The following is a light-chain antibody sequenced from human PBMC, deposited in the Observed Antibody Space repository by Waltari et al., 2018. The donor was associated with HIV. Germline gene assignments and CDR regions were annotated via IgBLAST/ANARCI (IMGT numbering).Light chain of an antibody. V-gene: IGLV2-8*01. CDR1: SSDGGRYDY. CDR2: EVN. CDR3: SSYAGINPVI. J-gene: IGLJ2*01. Sequence: QSALTQPPSASGSLGQSVTISCTGSSSDGGRYDYVSWYQQHPGKAPNLLIFEVNKRPSWVPERFSGSKSGNAASLTVSGLQAEDEAEYSCSSYAGINPVIFGGVTTLTVL.